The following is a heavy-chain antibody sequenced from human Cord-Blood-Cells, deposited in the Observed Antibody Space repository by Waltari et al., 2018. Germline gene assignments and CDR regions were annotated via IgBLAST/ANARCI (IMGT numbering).Heavy chain of an antibody. J-gene: IGHJ4*02. CDR3: ASYPRKWELYYFDY. CDR2: INPNRGGT. D-gene: IGHD1-26*01. CDR1: GYTFTGYY. V-gene: IGHV1-2*02. Sequence: QVQLVQSGAEVKKPGASVKVSCKASGYTFTGYYMHWVRQAPGQGLEWMGWINPNRGGTNYAQKLQGRVTMTRDTSISTAYMELSRLRSDDTAVYYCASYPRKWELYYFDYWGQGTLVTVSS.